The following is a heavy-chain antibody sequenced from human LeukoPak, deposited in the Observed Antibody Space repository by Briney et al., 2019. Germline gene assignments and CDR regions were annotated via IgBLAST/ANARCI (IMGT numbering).Heavy chain of an antibody. CDR2: IYYSGST. CDR1: GXSISSYY. D-gene: IGHD1-1*01. CDR3: ARHGTTGTNLNWFDP. J-gene: IGHJ5*02. V-gene: IGHV4-59*01. Sequence: PSETLSLTCTVSGXSISSYYWSWIRQPPGKGLEWIAYIYYSGSTNYNPSLKSRVSISIDTSKSQFSLKVSSVTAADTAVYYCARHGTTGTNLNWFDPWGQGTLVTVSS.